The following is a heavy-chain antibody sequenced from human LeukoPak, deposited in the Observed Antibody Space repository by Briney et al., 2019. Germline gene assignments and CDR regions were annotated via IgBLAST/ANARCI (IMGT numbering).Heavy chain of an antibody. V-gene: IGHV4-61*08. CDR3: ASDGRLGGRYQSVRGFDP. CDR1: GGSVSSADHR. CDR2: IYYSGST. D-gene: IGHD1-26*01. J-gene: IGHJ5*02. Sequence: SETLSLTCSLSGGSVSSADHRWSWIRQPPGKGLEWIGYIYYSGSTNYNPSLKSRVTISVDTSKNQFSLKLSSVTAADTAVYYCASDGRLGGRYQSVRGFDPWGRGTLVTVSS.